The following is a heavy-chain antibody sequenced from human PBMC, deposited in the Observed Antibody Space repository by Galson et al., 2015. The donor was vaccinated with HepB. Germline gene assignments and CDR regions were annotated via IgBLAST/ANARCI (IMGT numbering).Heavy chain of an antibody. CDR2: IYHSGST. CDR1: GYSINSGHY. V-gene: IGHV4-38-2*01. Sequence: ETLSLTCAVSGYSINSGHYWNWIRQPPGKGLEWIASIYHSGSTYYTPSLKGRVSIFVDTSKNQLSLTLRNVTDADTAVYYCARGVGFYSYYLFDKWGQGALVTVSS. D-gene: IGHD4-11*01. J-gene: IGHJ4*02. CDR3: ARGVGFYSYYLFDK.